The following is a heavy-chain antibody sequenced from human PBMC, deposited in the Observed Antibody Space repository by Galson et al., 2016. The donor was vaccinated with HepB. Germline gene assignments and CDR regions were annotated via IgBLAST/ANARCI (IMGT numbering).Heavy chain of an antibody. D-gene: IGHD3-3*01. V-gene: IGHV3-23*01. CDR2: ISGRGGTT. CDR3: VKIFDFLNGWIDH. CDR1: GFPYRNYA. J-gene: IGHJ4*02. Sequence: SLRLSCAASGFPYRNYAMSWVRQAPGKGLEWVSVISGRGGTTFSADSVKGRFSISRDNSQNTLDLQMNSLRAEDTAVYYCVKIFDFLNGWIDHWGQGTLVTVSS.